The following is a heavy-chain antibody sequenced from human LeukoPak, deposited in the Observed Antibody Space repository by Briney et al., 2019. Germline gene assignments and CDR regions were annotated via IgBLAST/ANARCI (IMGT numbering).Heavy chain of an antibody. V-gene: IGHV1-69*01. CDR2: SIPIFGTA. J-gene: IGHJ3*02. D-gene: IGHD2-2*02. CDR1: GCTFSSYA. CDR3: ARADCSSTSCYKGMIDAFDI. Sequence: SVKVSCNASGCTFSSYANSCLRQAPGQGLEWMGGSIPIFGTANYDQKFQGRVTITVDESTSTFYMELSSLTSEDTAVYYCARADCSSTSCYKGMIDAFDIWGQGTMVSVSS.